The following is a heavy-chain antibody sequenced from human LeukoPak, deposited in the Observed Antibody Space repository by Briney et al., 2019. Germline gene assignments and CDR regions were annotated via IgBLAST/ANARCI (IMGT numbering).Heavy chain of an antibody. V-gene: IGHV3-23*01. D-gene: IGHD2-2*01. CDR1: GFTFSSYA. Sequence: PGGSLRLSCAASGFTFSSYAMSWVRQAPGKGLEWFSAISGTGSSTYYADSVKGRFTISRDNSKNTLYLQMNSLRAEDTAIYYCAKDLNARVFTSCPDFWGQGTLVTVSS. CDR3: AKDLNARVFTSCPDF. J-gene: IGHJ4*02. CDR2: ISGTGSST.